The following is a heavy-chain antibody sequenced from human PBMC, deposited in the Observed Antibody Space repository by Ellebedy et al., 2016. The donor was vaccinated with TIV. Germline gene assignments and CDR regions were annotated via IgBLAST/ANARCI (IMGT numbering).Heavy chain of an antibody. D-gene: IGHD3-22*01. J-gene: IGHJ5*02. CDR1: GGSISMTNW. V-gene: IGHV4-4*02. CDR2: IFHSGST. CDR3: ARDVNFYYSSGYWMSFDP. Sequence: MPSETLSLTCAVSGGSISMTNWWSWVRQAPGKGLEWIGEIFHSGSTNYNPSLQSRVTISVDKSKNQFSLRLSSVTAADTAVYYCARDVNFYYSSGYWMSFDPWGQGTLVTVSS.